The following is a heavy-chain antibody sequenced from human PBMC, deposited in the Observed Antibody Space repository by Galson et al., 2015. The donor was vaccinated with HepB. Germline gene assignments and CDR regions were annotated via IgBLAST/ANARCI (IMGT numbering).Heavy chain of an antibody. V-gene: IGHV3-33*01. J-gene: IGHJ6*02. D-gene: IGHD2-2*02. CDR2: IWYDGSNK. CDR1: GFTFSSYG. CDR3: ARVGVGYCSSTSCYSSYYYGMDV. Sequence: SLRLSCAASGFTFSSYGMHWVRQAPGKGLEWVAVIWYDGSNKYYADSVKGRFTISRDNSKNTLYLQMNSLRAEDTAVYYCARVGVGYCSSTSCYSSYYYGMDVWGQGTTVTVSS.